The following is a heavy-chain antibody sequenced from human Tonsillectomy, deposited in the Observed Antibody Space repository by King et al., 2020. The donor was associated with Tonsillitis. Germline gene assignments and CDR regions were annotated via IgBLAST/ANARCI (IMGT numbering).Heavy chain of an antibody. CDR1: GFTFSSYA. D-gene: IGHD2-2*02. CDR2: ISYDGSNK. J-gene: IGHJ4*02. Sequence: HVQLVESGGGVVQPGRSLRLSCAASGFTFSSYAMHWVRQAPGKGLEWVAVISYDGSNKYYADSVKGRFTISRDNSKNTLYLQMNSLRAEDTAVYYCARDFSDVVVPAAIQLFDYWGQGTLVTVSP. V-gene: IGHV3-30-3*01. CDR3: ARDFSDVVVPAAIQLFDY.